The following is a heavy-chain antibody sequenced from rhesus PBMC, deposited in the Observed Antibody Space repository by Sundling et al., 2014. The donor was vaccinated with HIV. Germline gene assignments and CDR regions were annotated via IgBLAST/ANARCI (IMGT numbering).Heavy chain of an antibody. CDR1: GASISSYW. CDR2: INGHSGST. V-gene: IGHV4-80*01. J-gene: IGHJ6*01. Sequence: QVQLQESGPGLVKPSETLSLTCTVSGASISSYWWSWIRQPPGKGLEWIGEINGHSGSTNYNPSLNSRVTISRDTSKNQFSLKLTSVTAADTAVYYCARELHIWAGYSEYGLDSWGQGSSSPSRQ. D-gene: IGHD3-3*01. CDR3: ARELHIWAGYSEYGLDS.